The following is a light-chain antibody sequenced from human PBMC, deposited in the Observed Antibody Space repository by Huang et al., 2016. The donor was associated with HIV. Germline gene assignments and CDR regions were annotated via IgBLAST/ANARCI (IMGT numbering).Light chain of an antibody. CDR1: QSVLDTSNNKNY. V-gene: IGKV4-1*01. J-gene: IGKJ1*01. Sequence: DIVMTQSPDSLAVSLGERATINCKSSQSVLDTSNNKNYLAWYQQKPGQPPNLLIYWASTRESVVPDRFSGSGSGTDFALSISSLQAEDVAVYYCQQYSNARTFGQGTKVEIK. CDR2: WAS. CDR3: QQYSNART.